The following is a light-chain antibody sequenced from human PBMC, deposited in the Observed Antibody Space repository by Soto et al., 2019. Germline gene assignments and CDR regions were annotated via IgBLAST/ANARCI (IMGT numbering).Light chain of an antibody. CDR2: LGS. J-gene: IGKJ1*01. CDR1: QSLLHRNGKNY. Sequence: DIVMTQSPFSLAVTPGESASISCRSSQSLLHRNGKNYLDWYLQKPGQSPQLLIYLGSSRASGVPDRVSGSGSGTDFTLKIGRVEAEDVGIYYCLQLLQLLPTFGQGTKLDIK. V-gene: IGKV2-28*01. CDR3: LQLLQLLPT.